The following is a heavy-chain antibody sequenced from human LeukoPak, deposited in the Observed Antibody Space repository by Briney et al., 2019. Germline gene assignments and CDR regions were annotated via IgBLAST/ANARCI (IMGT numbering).Heavy chain of an antibody. Sequence: GGALRLSCAASGFTVISNYMSWVRQAAGKGLEWVAVIYSGGSTYYADYVKGRFNISRDNSKNTLYLQMNSLRAEDTAVYYCARAAYYYDSSGYDDAFDIWGQGTMVTVSS. V-gene: IGHV3-53*01. D-gene: IGHD3-22*01. J-gene: IGHJ3*02. CDR2: IYSGGST. CDR1: GFTVISNY. CDR3: ARAAYYYDSSGYDDAFDI.